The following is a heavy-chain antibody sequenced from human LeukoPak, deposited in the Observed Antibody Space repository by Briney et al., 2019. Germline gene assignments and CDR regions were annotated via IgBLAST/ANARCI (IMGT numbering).Heavy chain of an antibody. Sequence: GGSLRLSCAASGFTFSSYGMHWVRQAPGKGLEWVAVISYYGSNKYYADSVKGRFTISRENSKNTLYLQMNSLRAEDTAVYYCAKGITMVRGVMGDAFDIWGQGTMVTVSS. J-gene: IGHJ3*02. CDR2: ISYYGSNK. D-gene: IGHD3-10*01. CDR1: GFTFSSYG. V-gene: IGHV3-30*18. CDR3: AKGITMVRGVMGDAFDI.